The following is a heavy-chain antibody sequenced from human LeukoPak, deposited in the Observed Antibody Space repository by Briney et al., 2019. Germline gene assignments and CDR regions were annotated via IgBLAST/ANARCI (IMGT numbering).Heavy chain of an antibody. CDR3: ARGYSSSWGPIDY. V-gene: IGHV4-30-2*01. D-gene: IGHD6-13*01. CDR1: GGSISSGGYY. J-gene: IGHJ4*02. Sequence: SETLSLTCTVSGGSISSGGYYWSWIRQPPGKGLEWIGYIYHSGSTYYNPSLKSRVTISVDRSKNQFSLKLSSVTAADTAVYYCARGYSSSWGPIDYWGQGTLVTVSS. CDR2: IYHSGST.